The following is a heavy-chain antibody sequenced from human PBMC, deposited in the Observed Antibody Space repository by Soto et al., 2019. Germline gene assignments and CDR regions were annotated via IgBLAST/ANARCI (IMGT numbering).Heavy chain of an antibody. CDR1: GGSISSGGYY. V-gene: IGHV4-31*03. Sequence: SETLSVTCTVSGGSISSGGYYWSWIRQHPGKGLEWIGYIYYSGSTYYNPSLKSRVTISVDTSKNQFSLKLSSVTAADTAVYYCASAYYYDSSGYFFDYWGQGTLVTVSS. CDR3: ASAYYYDSSGYFFDY. D-gene: IGHD3-22*01. CDR2: IYYSGST. J-gene: IGHJ4*02.